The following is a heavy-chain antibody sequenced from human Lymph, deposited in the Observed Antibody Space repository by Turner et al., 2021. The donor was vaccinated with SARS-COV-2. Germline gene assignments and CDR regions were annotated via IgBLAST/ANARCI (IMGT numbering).Heavy chain of an antibody. Sequence: EVQLVESGGGLVQPGGSLSLSCAASGFTFRYYWMSWVRQAPGKGLEWVANIKQDESEKYYVDSVKGRFTISRDNAKNSLLLQMNSLRAEDTAVYYCARMGSSSWYFDYWGQGTLVTVSS. CDR3: ARMGSSSWYFDY. D-gene: IGHD1-26*01. V-gene: IGHV3-7*01. CDR1: GFTFRYYW. J-gene: IGHJ4*02. CDR2: IKQDESEK.